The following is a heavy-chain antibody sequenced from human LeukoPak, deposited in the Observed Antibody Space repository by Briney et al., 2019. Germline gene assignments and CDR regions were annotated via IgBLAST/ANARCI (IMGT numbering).Heavy chain of an antibody. CDR1: GGSISSYY. V-gene: IGHV4-4*07. CDR3: ARAPPGIAAAGLGFDY. J-gene: IGHJ4*02. CDR2: IYTSGST. Sequence: SETLSLTCTVSGGSISSYYWSWIRQPAGKGLEWIGRIYTSGSTNYNPSLKSQVTMSVDTSKNQFSLKLSSVTAADTAVYYCARAPPGIAAAGLGFDYWGQGTLVTVSS. D-gene: IGHD6-13*01.